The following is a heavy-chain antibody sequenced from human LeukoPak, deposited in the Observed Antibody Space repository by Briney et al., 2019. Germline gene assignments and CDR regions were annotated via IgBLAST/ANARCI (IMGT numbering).Heavy chain of an antibody. J-gene: IGHJ4*02. CDR2: ISYDGSNK. CDR1: GFTFSSYA. V-gene: IGHV3-30*04. CDR3: ARDSVGNWGATDGYFDY. Sequence: GGSLRLSCAASGFTFSSYAMHWVRQAPGKGLEWVAVISYDGSNKYYADSVKGQFTISRDNSKNTLYLQMNSLRAEDTAVYYCARDSVGNWGATDGYFDYWGQGTLVTVSS. D-gene: IGHD7-27*01.